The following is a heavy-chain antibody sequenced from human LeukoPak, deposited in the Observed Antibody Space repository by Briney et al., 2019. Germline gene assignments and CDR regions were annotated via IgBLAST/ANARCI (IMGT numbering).Heavy chain of an antibody. V-gene: IGHV3-21*01. Sequence: WVSSISGTSNYIFYADSVKGRFTISRDNAKNTLYLQMNSLRAEDTAVYYCAKAGAGSIDYWGQGTLVTVSS. D-gene: IGHD1-26*01. J-gene: IGHJ4*02. CDR3: AKAGAGSIDY. CDR2: ISGTSNYI.